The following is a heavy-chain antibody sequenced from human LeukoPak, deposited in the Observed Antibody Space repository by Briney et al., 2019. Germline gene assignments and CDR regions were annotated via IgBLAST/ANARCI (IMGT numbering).Heavy chain of an antibody. CDR1: GGSISSYY. CDR2: IYYSGSA. CDR3: AREYYGSGNSSPSHSDY. Sequence: SETLSLTCTVSGGSISSYYWSWIRQSPGKGLEWVGYIYYSGSANYNPSLESRVTISVDTSKNQFSLKLSSVTAADTAVYYCAREYYGSGNSSPSHSDYWGQGTLVAVSS. D-gene: IGHD3-10*01. V-gene: IGHV4-59*01. J-gene: IGHJ4*02.